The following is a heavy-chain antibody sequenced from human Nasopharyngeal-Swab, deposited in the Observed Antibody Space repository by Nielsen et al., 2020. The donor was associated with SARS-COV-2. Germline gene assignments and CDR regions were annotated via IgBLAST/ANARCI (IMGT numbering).Heavy chain of an antibody. CDR2: IDWDDDK. J-gene: IGHJ6*02. CDR1: GFSLSTSGMC. Sequence: SGPTLVKPTQTLTLTCTFSGFSLSTSGMCVSWIRQPPGKALEWLALIDWDDDKYYSTSLKTRLTISKDTSKNQVVLTMTNMDPVDTATYYCARIQAMIPFGGANCYGMDVWGQGTTVTVSS. D-gene: IGHD3-16*01. V-gene: IGHV2-70*01. CDR3: ARIQAMIPFGGANCYGMDV.